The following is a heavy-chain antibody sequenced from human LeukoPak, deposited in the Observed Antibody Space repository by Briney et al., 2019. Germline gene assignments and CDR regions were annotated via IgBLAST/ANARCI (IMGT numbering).Heavy chain of an antibody. Sequence: ASVKVSCKASGYTFTSYGISWVRQAPGQGLEWMGWISAYNGNTKYAQKLQGRVTITTDTSTSTAYMELRSLRSEDTAVYYCATDTSRSGYSGYDYLGAYYDYWGQGTLVTVSS. CDR2: ISAYNGNT. CDR1: GYTFTSYG. V-gene: IGHV1-18*04. J-gene: IGHJ4*02. CDR3: ATDTSRSGYSGYDYLGAYYDY. D-gene: IGHD5-12*01.